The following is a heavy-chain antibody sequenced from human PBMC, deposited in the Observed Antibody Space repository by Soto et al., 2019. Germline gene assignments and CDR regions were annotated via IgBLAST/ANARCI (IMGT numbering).Heavy chain of an antibody. D-gene: IGHD1-20*01. CDR1: GGSISSYY. CDR2: IYYSGST. V-gene: IGHV4-59*01. CDR3: ARRVLTAAQFSSDNWLDP. J-gene: IGHJ5*02. Sequence: PSETLSLTCTVSGGSISSYYWSWIRQPPGKGLEWIGYIYYSGSTNYNPSLKSRVTISIDTSMNQFSLKLSSVTAADTAVYFCARRVLTAAQFSSDNWLDPWVQGTLVTVPS.